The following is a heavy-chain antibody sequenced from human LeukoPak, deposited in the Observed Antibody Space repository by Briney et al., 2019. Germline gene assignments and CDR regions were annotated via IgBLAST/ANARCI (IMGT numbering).Heavy chain of an antibody. CDR2: ISWNSGSI. Sequence: SGGSLRLSCAASGFTFDDYAMHWVRQAPGKGLEWVSGISWNSGSIGYADSVKGRFTISRDNAKNSLYPQMNSLRAEDTALYYCAKSRGFMTTDAFDIWGQGTMVTVSS. CDR3: AKSRGFMTTDAFDI. V-gene: IGHV3-9*01. J-gene: IGHJ3*02. D-gene: IGHD3-10*01. CDR1: GFTFDDYA.